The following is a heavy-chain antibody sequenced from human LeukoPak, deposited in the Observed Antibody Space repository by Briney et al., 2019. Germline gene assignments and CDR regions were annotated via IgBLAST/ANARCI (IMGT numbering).Heavy chain of an antibody. D-gene: IGHD1-26*01. J-gene: IGHJ4*02. CDR2: IYYSGST. Sequence: SETLSLTCTVSGGSISRYYWSWIRQPPGKGLEWIGYIYYSGSTTYNPSLKSRVTISVDTSKNQFSLKVSSVTAADTAVYYCAAGATAFYYFDYWGQGSLVTVSS. V-gene: IGHV4-59*01. CDR3: AAGATAFYYFDY. CDR1: GGSISRYY.